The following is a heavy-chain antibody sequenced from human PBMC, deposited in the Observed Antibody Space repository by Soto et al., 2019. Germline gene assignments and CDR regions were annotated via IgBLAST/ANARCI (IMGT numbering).Heavy chain of an antibody. J-gene: IGHJ3*01. CDR2: IDWDDDK. D-gene: IGHD3-10*01. Sequence: SGPTLVNRTQTLTLTCTFSGFSLSTSGMCVSWIRQPPGKALEWLALIDWDDDKYYSTSLKTRLTISKDTSKNQVVLTMTNMDPLNTGTYYCARMVYGSGRPFDVWCKGTLLTVSS. V-gene: IGHV2-70*01. CDR1: GFSLSTSGMC. CDR3: ARMVYGSGRPFDV.